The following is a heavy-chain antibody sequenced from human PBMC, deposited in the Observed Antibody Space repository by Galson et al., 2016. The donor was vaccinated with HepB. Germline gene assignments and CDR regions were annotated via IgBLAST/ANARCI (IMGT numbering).Heavy chain of an antibody. CDR1: GYNFTSYD. CDR2: MNPNSGKI. CDR3: ARGIRTYYYYGMDV. Sequence: SVKVSCKASGYNFTSYDINWVRQATGQGLEWMGWMNPNSGKIGYAQKFQGRVTLTRNTSIGTAYMEVSSLRSEDTAVYYCARGIRTYYYYGMDVWGQGTTVIVSS. D-gene: IGHD3-10*01. V-gene: IGHV1-8*01. J-gene: IGHJ6*02.